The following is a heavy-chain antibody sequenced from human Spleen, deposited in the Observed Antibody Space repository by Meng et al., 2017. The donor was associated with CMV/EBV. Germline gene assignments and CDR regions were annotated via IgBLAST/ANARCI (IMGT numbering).Heavy chain of an antibody. CDR2: IYSSGTT. J-gene: IGHJ3*01. CDR3: ARKMDYGDDAFDL. V-gene: IGHV3-66*02. CDR1: GFTVNYYY. D-gene: IGHD4-17*01. Sequence: GGSLRLSCAASGFTVNYYYMNWVRQAPGKGLEWVSVIYSSGTTYYADSVKGRFSISRDNSKNTLYLQMNSLRPEDTAVYYCARKMDYGDDAFDLWGQGTLVTVSS.